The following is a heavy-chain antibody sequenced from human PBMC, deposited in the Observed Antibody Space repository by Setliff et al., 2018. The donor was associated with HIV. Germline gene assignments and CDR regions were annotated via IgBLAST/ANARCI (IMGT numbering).Heavy chain of an antibody. V-gene: IGHV4-59*01. CDR3: ARDRPPSTVDMLGAFDR. Sequence: ASETLSLTCTVSGGSISSYYWSWIRQPPGKGLEWIGYIFYTGTTKYNPSLKSRVSMSVDMSKNQLSLKLKSVTAADTAVYYCARDRPPSTVDMLGAFDRWGQGTKVTVSS. CDR2: IFYTGTT. J-gene: IGHJ3*02. D-gene: IGHD4-17*01. CDR1: GGSISSYY.